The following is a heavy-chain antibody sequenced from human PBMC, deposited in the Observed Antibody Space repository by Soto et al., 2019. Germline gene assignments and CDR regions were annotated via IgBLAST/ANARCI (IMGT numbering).Heavy chain of an antibody. CDR2: IYYGGST. V-gene: IGHV4-59*01. CDR1: GGSISSYY. D-gene: IGHD3-3*01. CDR3: ARIWTT. J-gene: IGHJ6*04. Sequence: SETLSLTCTVSGGSISSYYWSWIRQPPGKGLEWIGYIYYGGSTNYNPSLKSRVTISVDTSKNQFSLKLSSVTAADTAVYYCARIWTTWGKGTTVTVSS.